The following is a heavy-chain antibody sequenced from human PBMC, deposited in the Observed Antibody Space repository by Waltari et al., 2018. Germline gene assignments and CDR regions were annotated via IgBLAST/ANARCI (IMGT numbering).Heavy chain of an antibody. J-gene: IGHJ5*02. CDR3: ATENDYYGSGSYGWFDP. D-gene: IGHD3-10*01. V-gene: IGHV1-69-2*01. Sequence: EVQLVQSGAEVKKPGATVKISCKVSGYTFTDYYMHWVQQAPGKGLEWMGLVDPEDGETIYAEKFQGRVTITADTSTDTAYMELSSLRSEDTAVYYCATENDYYGSGSYGWFDPWGQGTLVTVSS. CDR2: VDPEDGET. CDR1: GYTFTDYY.